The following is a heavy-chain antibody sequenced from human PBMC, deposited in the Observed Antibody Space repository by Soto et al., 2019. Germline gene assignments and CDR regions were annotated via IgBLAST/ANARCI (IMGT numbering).Heavy chain of an antibody. Sequence: QVRLVQSGPEVKKPGASVRVSCKASGYTFANYGITWVRQTSGQGLEWLGWISGYNINTHYAQKFEDRVTLTTDKPTSTVYMELRSLKSDDTAIYFCARERRWEPLLYWGQGTLVTVSP. V-gene: IGHV1-18*01. D-gene: IGHD1-26*01. CDR2: ISGYNINT. CDR1: GYTFANYG. J-gene: IGHJ4*02. CDR3: ARERRWEPLLY.